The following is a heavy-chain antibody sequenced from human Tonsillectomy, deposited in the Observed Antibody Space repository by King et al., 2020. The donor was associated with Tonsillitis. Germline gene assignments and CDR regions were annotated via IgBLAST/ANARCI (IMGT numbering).Heavy chain of an antibody. V-gene: IGHV1-46*03. CDR3: ASGYYYDSSGEGWFDP. CDR2: INPSDGST. J-gene: IGHJ5*02. D-gene: IGHD3-22*01. CDR1: EYSFSNYY. Sequence: VQLVESGAEVKKPGASVKVSCTASEYSFSNYYVHWVRQAPGQGLEWMGVINPSDGSTNYAQKFRGRVTVTRDTSTSTVYMEVNSLRSEDTAVYYCASGYYYDSSGEGWFDPWGQGTLVTVSS.